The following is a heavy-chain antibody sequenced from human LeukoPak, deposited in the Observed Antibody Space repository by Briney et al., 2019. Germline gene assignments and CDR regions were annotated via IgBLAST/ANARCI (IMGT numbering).Heavy chain of an antibody. Sequence: PGGSLRLSCAASGFTFSDYYMSWIRQAPGKGLEWVSYISSSGSTIYYADSVKGRFTISRDNAKNSLYLQMNSLRAEDTAVYYCARVQPDGWYSSSSGLDYWGQGTLVTVSS. D-gene: IGHD6-6*01. J-gene: IGHJ4*02. CDR2: ISSSGSTI. V-gene: IGHV3-11*01. CDR3: ARVQPDGWYSSSSGLDY. CDR1: GFTFSDYY.